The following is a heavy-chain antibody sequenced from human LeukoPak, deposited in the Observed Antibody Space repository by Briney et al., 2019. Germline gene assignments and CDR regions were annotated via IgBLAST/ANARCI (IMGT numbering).Heavy chain of an antibody. CDR3: ARGLNITMVRGVPTYYYMDV. Sequence: ASVKVSCKASGGTFSSYAISWVRQAPGQGLEWMGGIIPIFGTANYAQKFQGRVTITADKSTSTAYMELSSLRSEDTAVYYCARGLNITMVRGVPTYYYMDVWGKGTTVTISS. CDR2: IIPIFGTA. J-gene: IGHJ6*03. D-gene: IGHD3-10*01. V-gene: IGHV1-69*06. CDR1: GGTFSSYA.